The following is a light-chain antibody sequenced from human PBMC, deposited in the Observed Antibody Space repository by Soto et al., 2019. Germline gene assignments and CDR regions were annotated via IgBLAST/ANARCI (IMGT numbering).Light chain of an antibody. V-gene: IGKV4-1*01. CDR3: QQYHSDPIT. J-gene: IGKJ5*01. CDR2: WAS. Sequence: LITHSPDSLQVSLGESPTITSTSSPSVLSNNNNYLAWFQQKPGQPPRLFIYWASTRGSGVPDRFSGSGSGTDFTLTISNVEAEDVAIYYCQQYHSDPITFGQGTRLEIK. CDR1: PSVLSNNNNY.